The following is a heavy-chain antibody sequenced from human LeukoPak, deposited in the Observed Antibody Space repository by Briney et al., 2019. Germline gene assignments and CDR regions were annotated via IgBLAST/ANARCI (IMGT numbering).Heavy chain of an antibody. D-gene: IGHD2-8*01. J-gene: IGHJ4*02. CDR1: GYTFTNYG. CDR2: ISPYNGNT. Sequence: ASVKASCKTSGYTFTNYGISWVRQAPGQGLEWMGWISPYNGNTIYAQKLQGRVTVTTDTSTSTAYMELRSLRSDDTAVYYCTRTVLDCKNGVCYDYWGQGTLVTVSS. CDR3: TRTVLDCKNGVCYDY. V-gene: IGHV1-18*01.